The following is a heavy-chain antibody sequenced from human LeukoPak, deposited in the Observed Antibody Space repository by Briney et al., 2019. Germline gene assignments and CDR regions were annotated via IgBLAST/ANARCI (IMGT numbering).Heavy chain of an antibody. V-gene: IGHV3-30*02. J-gene: IGHJ4*02. CDR1: GFTFSSYG. CDR2: IRYDGSNK. Sequence: GGSLRLSCAASGFTFSSYGMHWVRQAPGKGLEWVAFIRYDGSNKYYADSVKGRFTISRDNSKNTLYLQMNSLRAEDTAVYYCAKDQEYQLPYYFDYWGQGTLVTASS. CDR3: AKDQEYQLPYYFDY. D-gene: IGHD2-2*01.